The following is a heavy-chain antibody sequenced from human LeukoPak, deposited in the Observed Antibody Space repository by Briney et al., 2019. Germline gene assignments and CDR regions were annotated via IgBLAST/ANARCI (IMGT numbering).Heavy chain of an antibody. CDR2: ISGDGVSI. J-gene: IGHJ4*02. D-gene: IGHD3-9*01. CDR3: AKDLRGSYDILTGSY. V-gene: IGHV3-43*02. Sequence: GGSLRLSCAAAAFTFDDFAMHWVRQAAGKGLEWVSLISGDGVSIYYADSVKGRFTISRDNSKNSLYLQMNSLRTEDTALYYCAKDLRGSYDILTGSYWGQGTLVTVSS. CDR1: AFTFDDFA.